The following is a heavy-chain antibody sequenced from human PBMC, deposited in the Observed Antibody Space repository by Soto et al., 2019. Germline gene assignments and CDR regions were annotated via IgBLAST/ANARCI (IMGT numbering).Heavy chain of an antibody. CDR3: ARDRGYYSGYDSERYNWFDP. CDR1: GGSISSGGYY. D-gene: IGHD5-12*01. Sequence: SETLSLTCTVSGGSISSGGYYWSWIRQHPGKGLEWIGYIYYSGSTYYNPSLKSRVTISVDTSKNQFSLKLSSVTAADTAVYYCARDRGYYSGYDSERYNWFDPWGQGTLVTVSS. CDR2: IYYSGST. J-gene: IGHJ5*02. V-gene: IGHV4-31*03.